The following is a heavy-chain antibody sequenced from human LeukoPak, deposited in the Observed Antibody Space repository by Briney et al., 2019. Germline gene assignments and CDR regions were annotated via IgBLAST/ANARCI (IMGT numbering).Heavy chain of an antibody. V-gene: IGHV1-2*04. Sequence: ASVKVFCKASGYTFTGYYMHWVRQTPGQGLEWMVWINPNSGGTNYAQKFQGWVTMTRDTSISTAYMELSRLRSDDTAVYYCARESSGWYPGFDYWGQGTLVTVSS. CDR1: GYTFTGYY. D-gene: IGHD6-19*01. CDR2: INPNSGGT. CDR3: ARESSGWYPGFDY. J-gene: IGHJ4*02.